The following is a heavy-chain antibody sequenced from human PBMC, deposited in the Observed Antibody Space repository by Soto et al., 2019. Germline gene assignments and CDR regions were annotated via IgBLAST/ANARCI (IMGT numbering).Heavy chain of an antibody. D-gene: IGHD3-16*01. CDR3: ARDMVSTIGDFDY. CDR1: GYTFTGFY. CDR2: INPNSGAT. V-gene: IGHV1-2*02. J-gene: IGHJ4*02. Sequence: QVQLVQSGAELKKPGASVKVSCKASGYTFTGFYVHWVRQAPGQGLEWVGWINPNSGATTYAQKFRGRVTMARATSIITAHMELSSLTSDDTAMYYCARDMVSTIGDFDYWGQGTLVTVSS.